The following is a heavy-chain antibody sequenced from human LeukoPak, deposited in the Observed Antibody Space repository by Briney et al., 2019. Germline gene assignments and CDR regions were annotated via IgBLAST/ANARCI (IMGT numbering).Heavy chain of an antibody. CDR3: ARSSGRSPNRDYMDV. D-gene: IGHD1-14*01. V-gene: IGHV1-46*01. Sequence: GASVKVSCKASGYTFTSYFMHWVRQAPGQGLEWMGIINPSGGSTSYAQKFQGRVTMTRDTSTSTVYMELSSLRSEDTAVYYCARSSGRSPNRDYMDVWGKGTTVTVSS. CDR1: GYTFTSYF. CDR2: INPSGGST. J-gene: IGHJ6*03.